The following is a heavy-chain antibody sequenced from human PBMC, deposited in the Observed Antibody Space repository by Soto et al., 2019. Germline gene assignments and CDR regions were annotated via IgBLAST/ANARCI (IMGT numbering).Heavy chain of an antibody. Sequence: ASVKVSCKASGYTFTRYDINWVRQATGQGLEWMGWISPSSGTTGYAQKFQGRVTMTGDESTSTAYMELSSLRSEDRAVYYCAEGGGGKFDPWGQGTLVTVSS. J-gene: IGHJ5*02. CDR1: GYTFTRYD. D-gene: IGHD3-16*01. CDR3: AEGGGGKFDP. CDR2: ISPSSGTT. V-gene: IGHV1-8*01.